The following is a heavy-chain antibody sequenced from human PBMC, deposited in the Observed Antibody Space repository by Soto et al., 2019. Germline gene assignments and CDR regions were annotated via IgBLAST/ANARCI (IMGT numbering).Heavy chain of an antibody. J-gene: IGHJ6*02. CDR1: GFTFSSSL. D-gene: IGHD3-3*01. V-gene: IGHV3-7*03. CDR2: IKQDGSEK. Sequence: QAAGSPRLSSAASGFTFSSSLMSWVRQAPGKGLEWVANIKQDGSEKYYVDSVKGRFTISRDNAKNSLYLQMNSLRAEDTAVYYCARANDFWTNYYYYGMDVWGQGTTVTVS. CDR3: ARANDFWTNYYYYGMDV.